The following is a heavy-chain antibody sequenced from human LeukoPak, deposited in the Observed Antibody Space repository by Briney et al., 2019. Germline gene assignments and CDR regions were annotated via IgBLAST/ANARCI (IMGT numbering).Heavy chain of an antibody. D-gene: IGHD1-1*01. CDR3: ATLGTNENY. V-gene: IGHV4-59*01. CDR1: GGSISGYY. J-gene: IGHJ4*02. CDR2: MYYSGIT. Sequence: SETLSLTCTVSGGSISGYYWSWIRQPPGKGLEWIGYMYYSGITNYNPSLKSRVTISVDTSKNQFSLRLSSVTAADTAVYYCATLGTNENYWGQGTLVTVSS.